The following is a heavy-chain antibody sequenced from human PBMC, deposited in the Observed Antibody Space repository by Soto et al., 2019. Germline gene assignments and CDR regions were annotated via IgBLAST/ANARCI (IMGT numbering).Heavy chain of an antibody. CDR3: ARERQQLVREDYYYGMDV. V-gene: IGHV3-30-3*01. CDR2: ITYGGGNK. CDR1: GVTFSSYA. J-gene: IGHJ6*02. D-gene: IGHD6-13*01. Sequence: GGSLRLSCAASGVTFSSYAMSWVRQAPGKGLEWVAAITYGGGNKYYADSVKGRFTISRDNSKNTLYLQMNSLRAEDTAVYYCARERQQLVREDYYYGMDVWGQGTTVTVSS.